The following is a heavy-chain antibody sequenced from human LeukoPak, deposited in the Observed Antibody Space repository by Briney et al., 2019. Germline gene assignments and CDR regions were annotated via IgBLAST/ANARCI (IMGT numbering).Heavy chain of an antibody. V-gene: IGHV3-30*18. CDR2: ISFHGGEK. D-gene: IGHD3-9*01. Sequence: QPGGSLSLSCAASGFTFSSYGMHWVRQPPGKGLEWVAVISFHGGEKYYADPVRGRFTISRDNSQNTLYLQMNSLRAEDTAVYSCAKEATGLKGLSLGQYFDSWGQGTLVTVSS. CDR1: GFTFSSYG. CDR3: AKEATGLKGLSLGQYFDS. J-gene: IGHJ4*01.